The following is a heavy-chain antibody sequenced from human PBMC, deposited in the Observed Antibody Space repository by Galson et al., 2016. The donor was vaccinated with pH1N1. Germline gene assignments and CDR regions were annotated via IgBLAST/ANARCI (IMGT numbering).Heavy chain of an antibody. CDR2: INEDGSKI. V-gene: IGHV3-7*01. CDR1: GLSLSSFW. D-gene: IGHD2/OR15-2a*01. J-gene: IGHJ4*02. Sequence: SLRLSCASSGLSLSSFWKTWVRQAPAKGLEWVANINEDGSKIYYVDFEKGRFTISIDNDKNSLYLQMNSRRADDTDVYYCARSIGNIGTHWGQGTLVTVSS. CDR3: ARSIGNIGTH.